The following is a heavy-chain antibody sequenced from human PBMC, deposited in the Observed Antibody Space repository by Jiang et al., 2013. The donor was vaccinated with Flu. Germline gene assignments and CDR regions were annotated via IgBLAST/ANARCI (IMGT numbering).Heavy chain of an antibody. CDR2: INAGNGNT. CDR3: ARGTVGGSSWYSEYYGMDV. D-gene: IGHD6-13*01. V-gene: IGHV1-3*01. Sequence: SGAEVKKPGASVKVSCKASGYTFTSYAMHWVRQAPGQRLEWMGWINAGNGNTKYSQKFQGRVTITRDTSASTAYMELSSLRSEDTAVYYCARGTVGGSSWYSEYYGMDVWGKGTTVTVSS. J-gene: IGHJ6*04. CDR1: GYTFTSYA.